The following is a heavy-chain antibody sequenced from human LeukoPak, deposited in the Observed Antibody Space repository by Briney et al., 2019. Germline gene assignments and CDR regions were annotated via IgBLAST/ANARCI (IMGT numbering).Heavy chain of an antibody. CDR3: ARGALPRGYCSGGSCYHYYMDV. CDR1: GYTFTGYD. V-gene: IGHV1-2*02. Sequence: SVKLSCKASGYTFTGYDMHCVRQAPGQGLDWRGWINPNTGGTNYAQKLQGRVTMTRYTSISTAYMELSRLRSDDTAVYYCARGALPRGYCSGGSCYHYYMDVWGKGTTVTVSS. CDR2: INPNTGGT. D-gene: IGHD2-15*01. J-gene: IGHJ6*03.